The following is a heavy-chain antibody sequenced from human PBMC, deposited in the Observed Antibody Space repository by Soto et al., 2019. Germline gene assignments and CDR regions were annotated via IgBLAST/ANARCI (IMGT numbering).Heavy chain of an antibody. CDR3: ARPPYSASYYYFDQ. D-gene: IGHD1-26*01. CDR1: GYSFTSYW. Sequence: GESLKISCKASGYSFTSYWIGWVRQMPGKGLEWMGIIYPGDSDTIYGPSFQGQVTISADKSISTAYLQWNSLKASDTAMYYCARPPYSASYYYFDQWGQGTPVTVSS. V-gene: IGHV5-51*01. J-gene: IGHJ4*02. CDR2: IYPGDSDT.